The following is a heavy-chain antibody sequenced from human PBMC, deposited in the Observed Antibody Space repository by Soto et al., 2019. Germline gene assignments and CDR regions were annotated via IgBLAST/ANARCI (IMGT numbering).Heavy chain of an antibody. CDR1: GVTCISHW. CDR3: ARGGDSYRDY. V-gene: IGHV3-7*03. Sequence: PWGSLRLSFAASGVTCISHWIVFIRHPPSKWLEGVANIIQEGGEKSYVDSVKGRFSVSRDNAHNSLYLQIDSLRVEDTAMYYCARGGDSYRDYRGQGALVTVSS. J-gene: IGHJ4*02. CDR2: IIQEGGEK. D-gene: IGHD2-21*02.